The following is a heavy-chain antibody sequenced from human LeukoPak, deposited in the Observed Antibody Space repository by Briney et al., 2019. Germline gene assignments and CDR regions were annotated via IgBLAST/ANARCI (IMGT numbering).Heavy chain of an antibody. CDR1: GGSISSNTHY. CDR3: ARQIRYDYVWGSYRIDYFDH. J-gene: IGHJ4*02. CDR2: INYGGTT. V-gene: IGHV4-39*01. Sequence: SETLSLTCAVSGGSISSNTHYWGWLRQPPGTGLEWIGSINYGGTTHYNPSLKSRFTISIDTSKNQFSLKLRSVTAADTAVYHCARQIRYDYVWGSYRIDYFDHWGQGTLVTVSS. D-gene: IGHD3-16*02.